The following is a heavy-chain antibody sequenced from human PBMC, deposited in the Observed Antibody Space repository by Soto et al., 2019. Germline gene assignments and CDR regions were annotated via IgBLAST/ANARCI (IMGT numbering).Heavy chain of an antibody. CDR3: ARDSGHYFRSDAFDK. Sequence: QVQLVQSGAEVKKPVASVKVSCKASGYTFTASYMHWVRQAPGQGLEWMGIIDPSGGSTSYSQKFKGRVTLTRDTATSKVYMELNSLRSEDTAVFYCARDSGHYFRSDAFDKWGQGTMGTVSS. V-gene: IGHV1-46*01. D-gene: IGHD1-26*01. CDR1: GYTFTASY. J-gene: IGHJ3*02. CDR2: IDPSGGST.